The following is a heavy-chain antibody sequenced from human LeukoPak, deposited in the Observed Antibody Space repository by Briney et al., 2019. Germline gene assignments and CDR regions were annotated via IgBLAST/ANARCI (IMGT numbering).Heavy chain of an antibody. V-gene: IGHV1-69*13. J-gene: IGHJ6*02. Sequence: GASVKVSCKASGGTFSSYAISWVRQAPGQGLEWMGGIIPIFGTANYAQKFQGRVTITADESTSTAYMELSSLRSEDTAVYYCATQGYSYGNYGMDVWGQGTTVTVSS. CDR3: ATQGYSYGNYGMDV. CDR1: GGTFSSYA. CDR2: IIPIFGTA. D-gene: IGHD5-18*01.